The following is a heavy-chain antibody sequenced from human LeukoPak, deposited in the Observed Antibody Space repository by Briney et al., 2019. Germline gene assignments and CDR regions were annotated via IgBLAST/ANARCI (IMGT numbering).Heavy chain of an antibody. CDR2: INPSGGST. CDR1: GYTFNTYS. CDR3: ARASYSSSELIDDAFDI. Sequence: AASVKVSCKASGYTFNTYSINWVRQAPGQGPEWVGIINPSGGSTSYAQKFQGRITMTRDMSTSTVYMELSSLRSEDAAVYYCARASYSSSELIDDAFDIWGQGTMVTVSS. J-gene: IGHJ3*02. V-gene: IGHV1-46*02. D-gene: IGHD6-13*01.